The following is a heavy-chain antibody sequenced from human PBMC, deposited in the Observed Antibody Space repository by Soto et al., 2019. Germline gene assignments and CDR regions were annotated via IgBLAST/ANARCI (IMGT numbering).Heavy chain of an antibody. CDR3: ARVNFWNGKGQLDS. Sequence: PSETLSLTCSVSGDSIRSSSYYWDWIRQSPRTGLEWVGSVYYSGTTYYNPSLKSRVSISIDTSKNQFSLKLSSVTAADTAVYYCARVNFWNGKGQLDSWGQGTLVTVSS. CDR1: GDSIRSSSYY. CDR2: VYYSGTT. V-gene: IGHV4-39*01. J-gene: IGHJ5*01. D-gene: IGHD3-3*01.